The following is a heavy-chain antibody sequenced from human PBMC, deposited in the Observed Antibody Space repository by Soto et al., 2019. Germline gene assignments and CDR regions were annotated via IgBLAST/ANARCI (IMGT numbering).Heavy chain of an antibody. CDR1: GFTFSNFG. CDR3: AKDLDVVMVLSATRGLDV. D-gene: IGHD2-15*01. Sequence: VQLVESGGGMIQPGKSLRLSCVGSGFTFSNFGMHWVRQAPGKGPEWVAGISYDGRSESYVDSVRGRFTLSRDNSKNTLSLQMISLRPEDTGVYYCAKDLDVVMVLSATRGLDVWGQGTTVTVSS. CDR2: ISYDGRSE. J-gene: IGHJ6*02. V-gene: IGHV3-30*18.